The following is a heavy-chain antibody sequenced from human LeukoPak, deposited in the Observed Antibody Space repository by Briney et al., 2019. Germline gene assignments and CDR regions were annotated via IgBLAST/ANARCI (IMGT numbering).Heavy chain of an antibody. V-gene: IGHV3-21*01. D-gene: IGHD4-17*01. CDR1: GFTFSSYS. J-gene: IGHJ4*02. CDR2: ISSSDSYI. CDR3: ARGYYGDPSQVYYFDY. Sequence: GGSLRLSCAASGFTFSSYSMNWVRQAPGKGLEWVSSISSSDSYIYYADSVKGRFTISRDNAKNSLYLQMNSLRAEDTAVYYCARGYYGDPSQVYYFDYWGQGTLVAVSP.